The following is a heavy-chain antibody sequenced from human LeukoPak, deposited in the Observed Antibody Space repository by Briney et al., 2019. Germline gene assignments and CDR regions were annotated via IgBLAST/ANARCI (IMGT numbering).Heavy chain of an antibody. J-gene: IGHJ4*02. CDR3: VKGGDELTYYFDY. CDR2: ISGSGGST. CDR1: GFTFSSYA. V-gene: IGHV3-23*01. D-gene: IGHD3-10*01. Sequence: GASLRLSCAASGFTFSSYAMSWVRQAPGKGLEWVSAISGSGGSTYYADSVKGRFTISRDNSKNTLYLQMNSLRAEDTAVYYCVKGGDELTYYFDYWGQGTLVTVSS.